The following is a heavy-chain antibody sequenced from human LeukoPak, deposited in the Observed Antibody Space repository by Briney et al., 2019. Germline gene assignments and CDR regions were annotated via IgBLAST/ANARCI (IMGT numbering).Heavy chain of an antibody. V-gene: IGHV3-15*01. CDR2: IKSKTDGGTT. Sequence: GGSLRLSCAASGFTFSNARMSWVRQAPGKGLEWVGRIKSKTDGGTTDYAAPVKGRFTISRDDSKNTLYLQMNSLKTEGTAVYYCTTEPTYYYDSSGYSEFDYWGQGTLVTVSS. D-gene: IGHD3-22*01. J-gene: IGHJ4*02. CDR3: TTEPTYYYDSSGYSEFDY. CDR1: GFTFSNAR.